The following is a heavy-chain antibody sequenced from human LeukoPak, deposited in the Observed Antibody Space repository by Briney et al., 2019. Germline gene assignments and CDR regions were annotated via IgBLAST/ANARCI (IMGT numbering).Heavy chain of an antibody. CDR3: VADTPVPLAQIDH. D-gene: IGHD2-2*01. Sequence: GGSLRLSCAASGFTFRDAWMSWVRQAPGKGLEWVGRVRAKADGWTTITDYTTPVQGRFSISRDDSTNTVYLRMNSLKTEDSAVNYCVADTPVPLAQIDHWGQGALVTVSS. CDR2: VRAKADGWTTIT. CDR1: GFTFRDAW. J-gene: IGHJ4*02. V-gene: IGHV3-15*01.